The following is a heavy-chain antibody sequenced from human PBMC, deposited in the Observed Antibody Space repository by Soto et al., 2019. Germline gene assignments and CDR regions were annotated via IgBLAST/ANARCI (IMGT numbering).Heavy chain of an antibody. Sequence: QVQLVQSGAEVKKPGSSVKVSCKASGGTFSSYAISWVRQAPGQGLEWMGGIIPIFGTANYAQKFQGRVTITADKSTSTAYMELSSLRSEDTAVYYCARGVPSTVTTYGAFDIWGQGTMVTVSS. CDR3: ARGVPSTVTTYGAFDI. CDR1: GGTFSSYA. CDR2: IIPIFGTA. V-gene: IGHV1-69*06. J-gene: IGHJ3*02. D-gene: IGHD4-17*01.